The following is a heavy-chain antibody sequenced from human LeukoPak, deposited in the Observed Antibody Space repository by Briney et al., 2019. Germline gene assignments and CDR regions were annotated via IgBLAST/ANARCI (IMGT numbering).Heavy chain of an antibody. CDR2: IYTSGST. D-gene: IGHD3-10*01. CDR1: GGSISSYY. Sequence: PSETLSLTCSVSGGSISSYYWSWIRQPAGKGLECIGRIYTSGSTNYNPSLKSRVTMSVDTSKNQFSLKLSSVTAADTAVYYCARNTVRGVISYYYYYGMDVWGQGTTVPVSS. J-gene: IGHJ6*02. V-gene: IGHV4-4*07. CDR3: ARNTVRGVISYYYYYGMDV.